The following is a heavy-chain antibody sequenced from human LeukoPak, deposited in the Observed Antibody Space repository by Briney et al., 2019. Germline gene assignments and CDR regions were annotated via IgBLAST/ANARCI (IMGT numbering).Heavy chain of an antibody. J-gene: IGHJ4*02. CDR1: GYSISSGYY. CDR3: ARGVGSYGSGYY. D-gene: IGHD3-10*01. V-gene: IGHV4-38-2*02. CDR2: IYHSGST. Sequence: KTSETLSLTCTVSGYSISSGYYWGWIRQPPGKGLEWIGSIYHSGSTYYNPSLKSRVTISVDTSKNQFSLKLSSVTAADTAVYYCARGVGSYGSGYYWGQGTLVTVSS.